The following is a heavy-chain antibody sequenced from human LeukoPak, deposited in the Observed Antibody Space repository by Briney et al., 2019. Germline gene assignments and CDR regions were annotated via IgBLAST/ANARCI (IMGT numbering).Heavy chain of an antibody. Sequence: TGGSLRLSCAASGFTFSSYEMNWVRQAPGKGLEWVSYISSSGSTIYYADSVKGRFTISRDNAKNSLYPQMNSLRAEDTAVYYCARKGWQWLDSFDYWGQGTLVTVSS. CDR1: GFTFSSYE. CDR2: ISSSGSTI. J-gene: IGHJ4*02. V-gene: IGHV3-48*03. D-gene: IGHD6-19*01. CDR3: ARKGWQWLDSFDY.